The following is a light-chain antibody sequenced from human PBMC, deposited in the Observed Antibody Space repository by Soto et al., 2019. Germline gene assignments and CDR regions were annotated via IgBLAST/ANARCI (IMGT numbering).Light chain of an antibody. CDR1: SSDVGIFNY. V-gene: IGLV2-8*01. J-gene: IGLJ2*01. CDR2: EVN. CDR3: CSYAGSNTLI. Sequence: QSALTQPPSASGSPGQSVTISCTGTSSDVGIFNYVSWYQQHPDQAPKLLIFEVNKRPSGVPDRFSASKSGNTASLTVSGLQAEDEADYYCCSYAGSNTLIFGGATKVTVL.